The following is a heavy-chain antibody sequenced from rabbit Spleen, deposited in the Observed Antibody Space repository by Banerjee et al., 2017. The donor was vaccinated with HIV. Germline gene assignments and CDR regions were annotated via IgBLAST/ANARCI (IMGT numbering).Heavy chain of an antibody. V-gene: IGHV1S7*01. D-gene: IGHD7-1*01. CDR3: VRDQAGYAGYGPWYFNL. Sequence: QELVESGGGLVQPGESLKLSCKASGIDFSYYGVSWVRQAPGKGLEWIGYIDPLFGSTYYASWVNGRFTISRHNAQNTLYLQLNSLTAADTATYFCVRDQAGYAGYGPWYFNLWGPGTLVTVS. J-gene: IGHJ4*01. CDR1: GIDFSYYG. CDR2: IDPLFGST.